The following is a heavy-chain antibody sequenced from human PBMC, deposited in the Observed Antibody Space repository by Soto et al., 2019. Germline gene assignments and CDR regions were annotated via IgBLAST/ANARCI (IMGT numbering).Heavy chain of an antibody. CDR3: AKGEGFLDY. J-gene: IGHJ4*02. Sequence: QVQLVQSGAEVKKPGASVKVSCKASGYIFINYGISWVRQAPGQGLEWMGWITPYNGNTNYAEKLQGRVTMTTDTSTSTAYKELGSLRSDDTAVYYCAKGEGFLDYWGQGTLVTVSS. V-gene: IGHV1-18*01. CDR2: ITPYNGNT. D-gene: IGHD2-15*01. CDR1: GYIFINYG.